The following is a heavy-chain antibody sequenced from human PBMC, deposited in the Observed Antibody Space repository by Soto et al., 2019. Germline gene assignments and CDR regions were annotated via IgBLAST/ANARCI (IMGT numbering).Heavy chain of an antibody. CDR2: ISSSSSYT. J-gene: IGHJ4*02. CDR1: GFTFSDYY. CDR3: ARVSSFRYSSSWYGYYFDY. V-gene: IGHV3-11*06. Sequence: PGGSLRLSCAASGFTFSDYYMSWIRQAPGKGLEWVSYISSSSSYTNYADSVKGRFTISRDNAKNSLYLQMNSLRAEDTAVYYCARVSSFRYSSSWYGYYFDYWGQGTLVTVYS. D-gene: IGHD6-13*01.